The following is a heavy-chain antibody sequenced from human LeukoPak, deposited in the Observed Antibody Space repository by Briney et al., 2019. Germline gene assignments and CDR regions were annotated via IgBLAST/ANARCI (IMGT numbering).Heavy chain of an antibody. CDR3: ASRSGHDSSGYREAFDI. J-gene: IGHJ3*02. Sequence: GGSLRLSCAASGFTFSSYAMSWVRQAPGKVLEWVSAISGSGGSTYYADSVKGRFTISRDNSKNTLYLQMNSLRAEDTAVYYCASRSGHDSSGYREAFDIWGQGTMVTVSS. V-gene: IGHV3-23*01. CDR2: ISGSGGST. CDR1: GFTFSSYA. D-gene: IGHD3-22*01.